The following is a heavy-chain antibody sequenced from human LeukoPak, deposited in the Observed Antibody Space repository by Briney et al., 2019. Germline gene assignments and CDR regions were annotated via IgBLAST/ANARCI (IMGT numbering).Heavy chain of an antibody. D-gene: IGHD6-13*01. CDR2: ISSSSSST. CDR3: ARLYSALSGFDY. J-gene: IGHJ4*02. Sequence: GGSLRLSCAASGFTFSSYSMNWVRQAPRKGLEWVSYISSSSSSTYYADSVKGRFTISRDNAKNSLYLQMNSLRAEDTAVYYCARLYSALSGFDYWGQGTLVTVSS. V-gene: IGHV3-48*01. CDR1: GFTFSSYS.